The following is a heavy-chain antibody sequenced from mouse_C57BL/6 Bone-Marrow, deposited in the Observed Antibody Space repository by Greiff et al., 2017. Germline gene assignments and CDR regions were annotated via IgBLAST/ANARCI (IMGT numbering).Heavy chain of an antibody. Sequence: EVKLLESGGGLVKPGGSLKLSCAASGFTFSSYTMSWVRQTPGKRLQWVAAISGGGGNTYYPDSVKGRFTISRDNDKNILYLQMSSLRSEDTALXYCSRQVATVLATKYFDVWGTGTTVTVSS. V-gene: IGHV5-9*01. CDR3: SRQVATVLATKYFDV. CDR1: GFTFSSYT. D-gene: IGHD1-1*01. CDR2: ISGGGGNT. J-gene: IGHJ1*03.